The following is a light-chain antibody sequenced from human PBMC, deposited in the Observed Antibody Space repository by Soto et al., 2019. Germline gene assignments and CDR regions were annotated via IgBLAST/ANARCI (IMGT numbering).Light chain of an antibody. CDR2: GAS. CDR3: RRKVSSPIT. V-gene: IGKV3-20*01. J-gene: IGKJ5*01. Sequence: EIVLTQSPGTLSLSPGERATLSCRASQSVSSSYLAWYQQKPGQAPRLLIYGASSRATGIPDRFSGSGSGTAFTFTISRLEPEDFAFYYGRRKVSSPITSGQGTRLRLN. CDR1: QSVSSSY.